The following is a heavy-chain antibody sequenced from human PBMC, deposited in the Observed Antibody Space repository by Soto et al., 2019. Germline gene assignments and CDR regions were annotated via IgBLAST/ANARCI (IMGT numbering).Heavy chain of an antibody. D-gene: IGHD2-8*01. CDR1: GYTLTELS. Sequence: ASVKVSCKVSGYTLTELSMHWVRQAPGKGLEWMGGFDPEDGETIYAQKFQGRVTMTEDTSTDTAYMELSSLRSEDTAVYYCATVKRIAYCTNGVCHNWFDPWGQGTLVTVSA. J-gene: IGHJ5*02. CDR3: ATVKRIAYCTNGVCHNWFDP. CDR2: FDPEDGET. V-gene: IGHV1-24*01.